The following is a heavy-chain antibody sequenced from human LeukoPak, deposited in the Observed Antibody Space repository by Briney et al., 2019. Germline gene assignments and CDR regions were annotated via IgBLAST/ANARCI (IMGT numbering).Heavy chain of an antibody. Sequence: GASVKVSCKASGYTFSGYYIHWVRQAPGQGLEWMGWISAYNGNTNYAQKLQGRVTMTTDTSTSTAYMELRSLRSDDTAVYYCARVVGMVPGADYWGQGTLVTVSS. J-gene: IGHJ4*02. V-gene: IGHV1-18*04. CDR3: ARVVGMVPGADY. D-gene: IGHD2-8*01. CDR2: ISAYNGNT. CDR1: GYTFSGYY.